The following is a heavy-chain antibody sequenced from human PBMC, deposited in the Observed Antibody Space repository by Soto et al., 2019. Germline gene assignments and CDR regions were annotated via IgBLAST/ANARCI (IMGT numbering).Heavy chain of an antibody. CDR3: ARQQSDFWNWFDS. D-gene: IGHD3-3*01. CDR1: GASVSSDTPY. Sequence: DTLSLTWTVSGASVSSDTPYWAWVRQPLGKGLEWIGCVYYSGRTYYNPSLKSRVSISIDTSKNQFSVKLTSMTAAETAIYFCARQQSDFWNWFDSWGQGTLVTVSS. V-gene: IGHV4-39*01. J-gene: IGHJ5*01. CDR2: VYYSGRT.